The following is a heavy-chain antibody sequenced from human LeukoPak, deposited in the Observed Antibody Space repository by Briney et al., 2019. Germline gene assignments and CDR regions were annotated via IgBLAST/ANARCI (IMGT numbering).Heavy chain of an antibody. Sequence: SETLSLTCTVSGGSISSYYWGWIRQPPGKGLEWIGYIYYSGSTNYNPSLKSRVTISVDTSKNQFSLKLSSVTAADTAVYYCANTPHSSGWSNYWYFDLWGRGTLVTVSS. D-gene: IGHD6-19*01. V-gene: IGHV4-59*01. J-gene: IGHJ2*01. CDR3: ANTPHSSGWSNYWYFDL. CDR1: GGSISSYY. CDR2: IYYSGST.